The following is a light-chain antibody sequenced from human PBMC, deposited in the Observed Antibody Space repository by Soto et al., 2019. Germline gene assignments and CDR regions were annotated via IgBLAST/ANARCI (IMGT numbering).Light chain of an antibody. CDR3: QQFGRSPPSWT. CDR1: QSVSSNY. J-gene: IGKJ1*01. CDR2: GAS. V-gene: IGKV3-20*01. Sequence: ETVLTQSPGTLSLSPGERATLSCRASQSVSSNYLAWYQQKPGQAPRLLMYGASTRATGISDRFSGSGSGTDFTLTISRLEPEDFAVYYCQQFGRSPPSWTFGQGNKVEIK.